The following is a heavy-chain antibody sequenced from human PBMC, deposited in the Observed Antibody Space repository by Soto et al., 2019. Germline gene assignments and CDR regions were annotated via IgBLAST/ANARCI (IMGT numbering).Heavy chain of an antibody. D-gene: IGHD3-22*01. CDR3: ARGVSVYDSSGHDAFDI. Sequence: GASVKVSCKASGYTFTSYGISWVRQAPGQGLEWMGWISAYNGNTNYAQKLQGRVTMTTDTSTSTAYMELRSLRSDDTAVYYCARGVSVYDSSGHDAFDIWGQGTMVTVSS. J-gene: IGHJ3*02. CDR1: GYTFTSYG. CDR2: ISAYNGNT. V-gene: IGHV1-18*01.